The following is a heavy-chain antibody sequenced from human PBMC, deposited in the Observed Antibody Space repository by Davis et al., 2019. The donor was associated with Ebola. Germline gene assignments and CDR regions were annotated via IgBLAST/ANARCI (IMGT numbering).Heavy chain of an antibody. J-gene: IGHJ4*01. CDR3: AKGTNRIAVAGMGQNN. CDR2: MWYDGSRQ. Sequence: PGGSLRFSCAASGFIFSNYGMHWVRQAPGKGLEWVALMWYDGSRQYYADSVKGRFTVSRDDSKNTLFLQMSSLRADDTAVYHCAKGTNRIAVAGMGQNNWGHGTLVTVSS. V-gene: IGHV3-30*02. CDR1: GFIFSNYG. D-gene: IGHD6-19*01.